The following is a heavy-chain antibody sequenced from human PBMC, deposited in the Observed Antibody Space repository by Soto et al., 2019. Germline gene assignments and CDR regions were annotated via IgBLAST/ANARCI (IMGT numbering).Heavy chain of an antibody. V-gene: IGHV1-69*06. CDR2: IIPIFGTA. D-gene: IGHD2-2*01. Sequence: SVKVSCKASGGTFSSYAISWVRQAPGQGLEWMGGIIPIFGTANYAQKFQGRVTITADKSTSTAYMELSSRRSEDTAVYYCARFYCSSTSCEGIWFDPWGQGTLVTVSS. CDR1: GGTFSSYA. J-gene: IGHJ5*02. CDR3: ARFYCSSTSCEGIWFDP.